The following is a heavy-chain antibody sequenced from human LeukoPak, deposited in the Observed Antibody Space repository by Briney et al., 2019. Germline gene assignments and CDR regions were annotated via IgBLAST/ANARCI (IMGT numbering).Heavy chain of an antibody. CDR1: GGSISSGGYY. CDR3: ARTRYDFWSGTDMDV. D-gene: IGHD3-3*01. CDR2: IYYSGST. J-gene: IGHJ6*02. V-gene: IGHV4-31*03. Sequence: SQTLSLTCTVSGGSISSGGYYWSWICQHPGKGLEWIGYIYYSGSTYYNPSLKSRVTISVDTSKNQFSLKLSSVTAADTAVYYCARTRYDFWSGTDMDVWGQGTTVTVSS.